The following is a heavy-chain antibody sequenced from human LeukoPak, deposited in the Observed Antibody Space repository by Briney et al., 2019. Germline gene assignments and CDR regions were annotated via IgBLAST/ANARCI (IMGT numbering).Heavy chain of an antibody. D-gene: IGHD3-22*01. Sequence: GASVKVSCKASGYTFTGYYMHWVRQAPGQGLEWMGWINTNSGGTNYAQKFQGRVTMTRDTSISTAYMELSRLRSDDTAVYYCARETYYYDSSGYYYSAGLDYWGQGTLVTVSP. CDR2: INTNSGGT. V-gene: IGHV1-2*02. J-gene: IGHJ4*02. CDR3: ARETYYYDSSGYYYSAGLDY. CDR1: GYTFTGYY.